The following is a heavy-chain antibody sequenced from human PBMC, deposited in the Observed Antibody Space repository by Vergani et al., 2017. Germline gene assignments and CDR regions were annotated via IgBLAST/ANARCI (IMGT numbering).Heavy chain of an antibody. CDR3: AKEGYGDYFVHAFDI. D-gene: IGHD4-17*01. CDR2: IRYDGSNK. V-gene: IGHV3-30*02. Sequence: QVQLVESGGGVVQPGVSLRLSCAASGFAFSSYGMHWVRQAPGKGLEWVAFIRYDGSNKYYADSVKGRFTISRDNSKNTLYLQMNSLRAEDTAVYYCAKEGYGDYFVHAFDIWGQGTMVTVSS. J-gene: IGHJ3*02. CDR1: GFAFSSYG.